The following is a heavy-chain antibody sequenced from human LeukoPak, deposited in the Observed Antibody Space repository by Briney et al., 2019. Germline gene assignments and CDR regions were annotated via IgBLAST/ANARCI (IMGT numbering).Heavy chain of an antibody. CDR2: ISAYNGNT. Sequence: ASVKVSCKASGYTFTSYGISWVRQAPGQGLEWMGWISAYNGNTNYAQKVQGRVTMTTDTSTSTAYMELRSLRSDDTAVYYCARYVNPTKIPDYWGQGTLVTVSS. V-gene: IGHV1-18*01. CDR3: ARYVNPTKIPDY. CDR1: GYTFTSYG. D-gene: IGHD3-16*01. J-gene: IGHJ4*02.